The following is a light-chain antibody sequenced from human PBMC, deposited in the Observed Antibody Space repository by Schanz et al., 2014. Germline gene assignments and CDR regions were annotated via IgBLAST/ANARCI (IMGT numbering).Light chain of an antibody. CDR2: GAS. J-gene: IGKJ1*01. CDR3: QQYNSWPRT. CDR1: QSVSSN. Sequence: EIVMTQSPAILSVSPGERATLSCRASQSVSSNLAWYQQKPGQTPRLLIYGASRRATGIPDRFSGSGSGTDFTLTISRLEPEDFAVYYCQQYNSWPRTFGQGTKVEIK. V-gene: IGKV3D-15*01.